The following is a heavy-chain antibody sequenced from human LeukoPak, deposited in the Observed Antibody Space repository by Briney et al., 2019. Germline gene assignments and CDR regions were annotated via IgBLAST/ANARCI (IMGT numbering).Heavy chain of an antibody. CDR1: GFTFSSYG. CDR3: ARESFSENAFDI. D-gene: IGHD3-10*01. V-gene: IGHV3-64*01. Sequence: GGTLRLSCAASGFTFSSYGMSWVRQAPGKGLEYVSAISSNGGSTYYANSVKGRFTISRDNSKNTLYLQMGSLRAEDMAVYYCARESFSENAFDIWGQGTMVTVSS. J-gene: IGHJ3*02. CDR2: ISSNGGST.